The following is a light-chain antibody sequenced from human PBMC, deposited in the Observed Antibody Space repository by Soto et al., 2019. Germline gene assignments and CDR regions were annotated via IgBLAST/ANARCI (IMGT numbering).Light chain of an antibody. CDR1: ESVSSSY. CDR2: GAS. J-gene: IGKJ3*01. V-gene: IGKV3-20*01. CDR3: QQYGRPPLT. Sequence: EIVLTHSLPTLSLSQPERASLXCMSSESVSSSYLAWYQQKPGQAPRLLSYGASSRATGIPDRFSGSGSGTDFTLTISRLEPEDFAVYYCQQYGRPPLTFGPGSKVD.